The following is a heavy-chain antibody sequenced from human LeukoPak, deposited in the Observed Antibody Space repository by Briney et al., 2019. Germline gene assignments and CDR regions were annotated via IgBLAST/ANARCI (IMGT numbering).Heavy chain of an antibody. CDR3: ARDRYGDYDFDY. CDR1: GFTFSSYS. Sequence: GGSLRLSCAASGFTFSSYSMNWVRQAPGKGLEWVSSISSSSSYIYYADSVKGRFTISRDNAKNSLYLQMNSLRAEDTAVYYCARDRYGDYDFDYWGQGTLVTVSS. D-gene: IGHD4-17*01. V-gene: IGHV3-21*01. CDR2: ISSSSSYI. J-gene: IGHJ4*02.